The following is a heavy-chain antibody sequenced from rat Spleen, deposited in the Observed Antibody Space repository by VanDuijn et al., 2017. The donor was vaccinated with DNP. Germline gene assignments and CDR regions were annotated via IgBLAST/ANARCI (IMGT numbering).Heavy chain of an antibody. CDR1: GFTFNNFG. V-gene: IGHV5-27*01. CDR2: ITNSGGST. Sequence: EVQLVESGGGLVQPGRSLKLSCVVSGFTFNNFGMAWVRQTPTKGLEWVASITNSGGSTNYRDSVKGRFTLSRDNAKSTLYLQMDSLRSEDTASYYCTTDRRYFGNYPNLFAYWGLGTLVTVSS. D-gene: IGHD4-6*01. CDR3: TTDRRYFGNYPNLFAY. J-gene: IGHJ3*01.